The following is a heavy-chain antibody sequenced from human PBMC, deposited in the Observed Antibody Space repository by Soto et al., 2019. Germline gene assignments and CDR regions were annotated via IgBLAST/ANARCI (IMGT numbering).Heavy chain of an antibody. J-gene: IGHJ6*02. CDR2: INHSGST. V-gene: IGHV4-34*01. Sequence: QVQLQQWGAGLLKPSETLSLTCAVYGGSFSRYYCSWIRQPPVQGLEWIGEINHSGSTNYNPSLRSLVTFSVDTSKNQFSLKLSSVTASDTAVYYWARQSVPAYPAHYYYGMDVWGQGTTVTVSS. CDR3: ARQSVPAYPAHYYYGMDV. D-gene: IGHD3-16*01. CDR1: GGSFSRYY.